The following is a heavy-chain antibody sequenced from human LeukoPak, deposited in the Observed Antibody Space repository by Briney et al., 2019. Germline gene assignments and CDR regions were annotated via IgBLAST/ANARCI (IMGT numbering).Heavy chain of an antibody. Sequence: GGSLRLSCAASGFTVRSNYMSWVRQAPGKGLEWASIIYNDGGTYYADSVKGRFAISRDNSKNTLFLQMNSLRAEDTAVYFCARLYYDILTAIRNWGQGTLVTVSS. CDR1: GFTVRSNY. V-gene: IGHV3-53*01. CDR2: IYNDGGT. D-gene: IGHD3-9*01. J-gene: IGHJ4*02. CDR3: ARLYYDILTAIRN.